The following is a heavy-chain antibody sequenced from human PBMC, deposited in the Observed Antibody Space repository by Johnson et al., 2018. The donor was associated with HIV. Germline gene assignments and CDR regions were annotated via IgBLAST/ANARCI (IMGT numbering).Heavy chain of an antibody. CDR1: GFSVSTNY. CDR3: ARDRSGNDAFDI. J-gene: IGHJ3*02. D-gene: IGHD1-26*01. Sequence: VQLVESGGDLVQPGGSLRLSCAASGFSVSTNYMYWVRQAPGKGLEWVSVLYTGGSTFYADSVKGRFTISKDNSKNTLYLQMNSLRVEDSAVYYCARDRSGNDAFDIWGQGTMVTVSS. CDR2: LYTGGST. V-gene: IGHV3-66*02.